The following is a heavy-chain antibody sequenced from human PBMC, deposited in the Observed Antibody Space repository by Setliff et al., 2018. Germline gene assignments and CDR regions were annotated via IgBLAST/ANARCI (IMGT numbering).Heavy chain of an antibody. Sequence: GASVKVSCKASGYTFTSYGISWVRQAPGQGLEWMGWISVYNGNTNYAQKLQGRVTMTTDTSTSTAYMELRSLRCDDPAVYYCAMDLAACGGSCYSYYFCYWGQGT. V-gene: IGHV1-18*01. CDR1: GYTFTSYG. D-gene: IGHD2-15*01. CDR2: ISVYNGNT. J-gene: IGHJ4*02. CDR3: AMDLAACGGSCYSYYFCY.